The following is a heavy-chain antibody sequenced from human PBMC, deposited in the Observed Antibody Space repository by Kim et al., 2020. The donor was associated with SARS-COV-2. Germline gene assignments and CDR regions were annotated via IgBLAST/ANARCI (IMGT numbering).Heavy chain of an antibody. CDR2: GST. D-gene: IGHD6-19*01. V-gene: IGHV3-23*01. Sequence: GSTYYADSVKGRFTISRANSKNTLYLQMNSLRAEDTAVYYCASHAVAGTFWGQGTLVTVSS. J-gene: IGHJ4*02. CDR3: ASHAVAGTF.